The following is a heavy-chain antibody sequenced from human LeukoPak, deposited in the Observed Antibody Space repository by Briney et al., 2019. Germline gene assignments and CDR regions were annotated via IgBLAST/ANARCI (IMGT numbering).Heavy chain of an antibody. V-gene: IGHV1-2*02. CDR1: GNTLTDRY. CDR2: IDPNSGVT. J-gene: IGHJ4*02. CDR3: ARAVHWTYDS. D-gene: IGHD1-7*01. Sequence: GASVKVSCKASGNTLTDRYMHWVRQAPGQGLEWMGWIDPNSGVTTYAQKFQGRVSLTRDTSISTAYMELSSLTYGDTAIYYCARAVHWTYDSWGQGTLVTVSS.